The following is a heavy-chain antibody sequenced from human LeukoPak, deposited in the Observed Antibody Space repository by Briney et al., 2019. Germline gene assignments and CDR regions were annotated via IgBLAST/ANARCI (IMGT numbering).Heavy chain of an antibody. V-gene: IGHV3-48*03. CDR3: SKLAVASADS. CDR2: ISPNGGTK. Sequence: PGGSLRLSCAASGFSFSDYEMNWVRQSPAKGLEWVSNISPNGGTKYYAGSVKGRFTISRDNAKNSLYLQMNGLRAEDTGVYFCSKLAVASADSWGQGTLVTVSS. J-gene: IGHJ4*02. D-gene: IGHD6-19*01. CDR1: GFSFSDYE.